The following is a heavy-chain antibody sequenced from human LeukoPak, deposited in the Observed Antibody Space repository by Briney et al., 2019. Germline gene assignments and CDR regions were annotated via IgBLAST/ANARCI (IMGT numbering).Heavy chain of an antibody. CDR3: ARDHGKSGIAAAAFDY. CDR1: GFTFSSYW. D-gene: IGHD6-13*01. Sequence: GGSLRLSCAASGFTFSSYWMSWVRQAPGEGLEWVANIKQDGSEKYYVDSVKGRFTISRDNAKNSLYLQMNSLRAEDTAVYYCARDHGKSGIAAAAFDYWGQGTLVTVSS. V-gene: IGHV3-7*01. J-gene: IGHJ4*02. CDR2: IKQDGSEK.